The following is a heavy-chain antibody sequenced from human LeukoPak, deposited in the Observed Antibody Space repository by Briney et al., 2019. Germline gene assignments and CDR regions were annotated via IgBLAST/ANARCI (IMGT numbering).Heavy chain of an antibody. V-gene: IGHV4-59*01. J-gene: IGHJ3*02. CDR3: ATLVDIVVVPAATLAFDI. Sequence: SETLSLTCTVAGGSISSYYWSWNRPPPGEGLEWIGYIYYSGSPNYNPSLKSRVTISVDTSKNQFSLKLSSVTAADTAVYYCATLVDIVVVPAATLAFDIWGQGTMVTVSS. CDR1: GGSISSYY. D-gene: IGHD2-2*03. CDR2: IYYSGSP.